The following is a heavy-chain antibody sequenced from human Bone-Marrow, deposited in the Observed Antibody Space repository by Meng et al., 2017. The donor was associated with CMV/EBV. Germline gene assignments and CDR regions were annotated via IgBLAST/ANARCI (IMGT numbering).Heavy chain of an antibody. J-gene: IGHJ3*02. V-gene: IGHV1-18*01. CDR1: GYTFTSYG. CDR3: ARQWELPDAFDI. CDR2: ISTYNGNT. Sequence: ASVKVSCKASGYTFTSYGISWVRQAPGQGLEWMGWISTYNGNTNYAQKLQGRVTMTTDTSTSTAYMELRSLRSDDTAVYYCARQWELPDAFDIWGQGTMVTVSS. D-gene: IGHD1-26*01.